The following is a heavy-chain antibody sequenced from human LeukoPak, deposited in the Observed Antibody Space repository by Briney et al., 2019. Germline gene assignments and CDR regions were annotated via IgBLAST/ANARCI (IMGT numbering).Heavy chain of an antibody. D-gene: IGHD6-19*01. Sequence: ASVKVSCKASGYTFTGYYMHWVRQAPGQGLEWMGWMNPNSGNTGYAQKFQGRVTITRNTSINTAYMELSSLRSEDTAVYYCARRAVAGLDYWGQGTLVTVSS. CDR3: ARRAVAGLDY. V-gene: IGHV1-8*03. CDR1: GYTFTGYY. J-gene: IGHJ4*02. CDR2: MNPNSGNT.